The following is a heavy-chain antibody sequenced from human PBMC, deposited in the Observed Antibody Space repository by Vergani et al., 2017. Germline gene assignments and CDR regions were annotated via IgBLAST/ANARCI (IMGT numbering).Heavy chain of an antibody. V-gene: IGHV4-31*03. Sequence: QVQLQESGPGLVKPSQTLSLTCTVSGGPISSGGYYWSWIRQHPGKGLEWIGYIYYSGSTSYNPSLKSRVIISVDTSKNQFSLKLSSVTAADTAVYYCATEKVPAFGVVITYFDYWGQGTLVTVSS. J-gene: IGHJ4*02. D-gene: IGHD3-3*01. CDR3: ATEKVPAFGVVITYFDY. CDR2: IYYSGST. CDR1: GGPISSGGYY.